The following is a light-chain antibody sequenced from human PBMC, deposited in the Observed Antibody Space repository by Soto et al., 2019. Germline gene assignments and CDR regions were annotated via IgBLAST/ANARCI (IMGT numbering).Light chain of an antibody. CDR3: QQLHGYPIT. J-gene: IGKJ5*01. V-gene: IGKV1-9*01. CDR2: AAS. CDR1: HGIDTS. Sequence: ILLTHAPSSLSASFGDIVAITGRASHGIDTSLAWYQQKPGKAPKLLISAASNFQSGVPSRFSRSGSGTHSPPTIRSLQPEDFATYYCQQLHGYPITFGQGPRLELK.